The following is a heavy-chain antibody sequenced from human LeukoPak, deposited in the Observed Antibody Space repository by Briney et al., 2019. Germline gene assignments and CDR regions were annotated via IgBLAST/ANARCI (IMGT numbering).Heavy chain of an antibody. J-gene: IGHJ4*02. V-gene: IGHV5-10-1*01. CDR3: ASTPRSGYYYIDTDY. D-gene: IGHD3-22*01. Sequence: GESLKIFCKGSGYSFTSYWISWVRQMPGKGLEWMGRIDPSDSYTNYSPSFQGHVTISADKSISTAYLQWSSLKASDTAMYYCASTPRSGYYYIDTDYWGQGTLVTVSS. CDR2: IDPSDSYT. CDR1: GYSFTSYW.